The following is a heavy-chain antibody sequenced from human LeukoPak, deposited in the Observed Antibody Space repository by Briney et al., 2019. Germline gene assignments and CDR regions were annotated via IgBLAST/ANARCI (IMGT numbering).Heavy chain of an antibody. CDR2: ISTRGRTI. V-gene: IGHV3-48*03. J-gene: IGHJ4*02. D-gene: IGHD2/OR15-2a*01. CDR1: GFTFNNYE. CDR3: ARDPRFSYFDY. Sequence: GGSLRLSCAASGFTFNNYEMNWVRQAPGKGLEWVSYISTRGRTIYYADSVKGRFTIPRDNAKNSLYLQMNSLRAEDTAVYYCARDPRFSYFDYWGQGTLVTVSS.